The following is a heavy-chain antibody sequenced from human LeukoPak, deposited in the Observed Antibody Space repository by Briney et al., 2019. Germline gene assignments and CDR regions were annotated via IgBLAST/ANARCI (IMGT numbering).Heavy chain of an antibody. CDR2: INHSGST. D-gene: IGHD6-6*01. CDR1: GGSFSGYY. J-gene: IGHJ4*02. CDR3: ARVGSSSGSYYFDY. Sequence: SETLSLTCAVYGGSFSGYYWSWIRQPPGKGLEWIGEINHSGSTNYNPSLKSRVTISVDTSKSQFSLKLSSVTAADTAVYYCARVGSSSGSYYFDYWGQGTLVTVSS. V-gene: IGHV4-34*01.